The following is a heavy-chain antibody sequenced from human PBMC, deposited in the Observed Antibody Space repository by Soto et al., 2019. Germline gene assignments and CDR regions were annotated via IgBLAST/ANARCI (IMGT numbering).Heavy chain of an antibody. CDR3: ARDWDLYGTSSAYYYYYGMNV. CDR1: GDSVSSNSAA. V-gene: IGHV6-1*01. D-gene: IGHD6-6*01. J-gene: IGHJ6*01. CDR2: TYYRSKWYN. Sequence: SQTLSLTCAISGDSVSSNSAAWNWIRQSPSRGLEWLGRTYYRSKWYNDYAVSVKSRITINPDTSKNQFSLQLNSVTPADTAVYYCARDWDLYGTSSAYYYYYGMNVCGQGPTGTV.